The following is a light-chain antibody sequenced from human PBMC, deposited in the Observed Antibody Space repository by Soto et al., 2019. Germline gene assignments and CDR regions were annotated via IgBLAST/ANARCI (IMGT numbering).Light chain of an antibody. CDR1: QAVSTW. V-gene: IGKV1-12*01. Sequence: DIQMTQSPSSVSASVGDTVTITCRASQAVSTWLAWYQQKPGGAPKLLIYAASTLQSGVPSRFSGSGSGTDFTLTIRSLQPEDFATYYCQQGASFPRTFGGGTTVDIK. CDR3: QQGASFPRT. J-gene: IGKJ4*01. CDR2: AAS.